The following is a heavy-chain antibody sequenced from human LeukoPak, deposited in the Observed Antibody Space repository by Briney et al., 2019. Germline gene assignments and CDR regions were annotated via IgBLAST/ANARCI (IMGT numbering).Heavy chain of an antibody. V-gene: IGHV4-61*01. CDR3: ARSRAFSSGAFDP. Sequence: SETLSLTCTVSGASVSSASYWSWIRQPPGKGVEWIAHIYNGVNTNYNPSLKSRVTISVDTSKNQFSLRLNSVTAADTAVYYCARSRAFSSGAFDPWGQGSLVTVSS. J-gene: IGHJ5*02. CDR1: GASVSSASY. D-gene: IGHD3-22*01. CDR2: IYNGVNT.